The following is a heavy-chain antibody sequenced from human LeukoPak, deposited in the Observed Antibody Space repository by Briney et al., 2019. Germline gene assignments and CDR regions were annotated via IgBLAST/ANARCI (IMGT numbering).Heavy chain of an antibody. D-gene: IGHD4-23*01. J-gene: IGHJ4*02. Sequence: GGSLRLSCATSGFTFGSHAMSWVRQAPGKGLEWVSSISAGGGGTSYADSVKGRITISRDNSKNTVYLQMNSLRAEDTAVYYCAKLVTHFDYWGQGTLVTVSS. CDR1: GFTFGSHA. CDR2: ISAGGGGT. CDR3: AKLVTHFDY. V-gene: IGHV3-23*01.